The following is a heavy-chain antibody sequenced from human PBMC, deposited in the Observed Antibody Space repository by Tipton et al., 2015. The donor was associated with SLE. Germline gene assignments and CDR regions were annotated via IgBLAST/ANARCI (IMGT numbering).Heavy chain of an antibody. J-gene: IGHJ4*02. CDR2: INHEGST. V-gene: IGHV4-34*01. Sequence: LRLSCAVYGGSFSGYYWTWIRQPPGKGLEWIGEINHEGSTNYNPSLKSRVTISVDTSKNQFSLKLRSVTAADTAVYYCATLGDYGGNPDYWGQGTLVTVSS. CDR3: ATLGDYGGNPDY. D-gene: IGHD4-23*01. CDR1: GGSFSGYY.